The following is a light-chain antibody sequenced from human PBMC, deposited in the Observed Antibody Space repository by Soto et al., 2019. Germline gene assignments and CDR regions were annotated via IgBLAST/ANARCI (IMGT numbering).Light chain of an antibody. CDR3: QQLNSYPLT. CDR2: AAS. V-gene: IGKV1-9*01. Sequence: IQMTQSPSTLSASVLDTLTPTCRASQGISSYLAWYRQKPGKAPKLLIYAASTLQSGVPSKFSGSGSGTDFTLTISSLQPEDSATYYCQQLNSYPLTFGGGTKVDI. J-gene: IGKJ4*01. CDR1: QGISSY.